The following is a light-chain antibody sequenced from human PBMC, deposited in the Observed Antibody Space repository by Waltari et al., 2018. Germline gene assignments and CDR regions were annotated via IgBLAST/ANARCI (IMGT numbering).Light chain of an antibody. CDR3: QQRRT. Sequence: VLTQSPATLSLSPGERATLSCRASQSVDNYLAWNQQRPGQAPRLLIYGASNRATGIPTRFSGSGSGTDFTLTISSLEPEDFAVYYCQQRRTFGPGTKVDIK. CDR1: QSVDNY. CDR2: GAS. J-gene: IGKJ3*01. V-gene: IGKV3-11*01.